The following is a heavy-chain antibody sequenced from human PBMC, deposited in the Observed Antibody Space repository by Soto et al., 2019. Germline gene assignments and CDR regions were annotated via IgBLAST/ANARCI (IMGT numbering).Heavy chain of an antibody. Sequence: ASVKVSCKASGGTFSSYTISWVRQAPGQGLEWMGRIIPILGIANYAQKFQGRVTITADKSTSTAYMELSSLRSEDTAVYYCARPRLEIRYCSGGSCSNNAFDIWGQGTMVTVSS. CDR3: ARPRLEIRYCSGGSCSNNAFDI. J-gene: IGHJ3*02. CDR2: IIPILGIA. V-gene: IGHV1-69*02. CDR1: GGTFSSYT. D-gene: IGHD2-15*01.